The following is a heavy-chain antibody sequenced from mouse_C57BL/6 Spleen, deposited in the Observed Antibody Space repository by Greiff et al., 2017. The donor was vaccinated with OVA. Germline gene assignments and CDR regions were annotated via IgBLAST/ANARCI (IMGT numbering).Heavy chain of an antibody. J-gene: IGHJ3*01. D-gene: IGHD2-4*01. CDR1: GFTFSSYG. Sequence: EVKLMESGGDLVKPGGSLKLSCAASGFTFSSYGMPWVRQTPDKRLEWVATISSGGSYTYYPDSVKGRVTISRDNAKNTLYLQMSSLKSEDTAMYYCARQDYDFWFAYWGQGTLVTVSA. CDR3: ARQDYDFWFAY. V-gene: IGHV5-6*01. CDR2: ISSGGSYT.